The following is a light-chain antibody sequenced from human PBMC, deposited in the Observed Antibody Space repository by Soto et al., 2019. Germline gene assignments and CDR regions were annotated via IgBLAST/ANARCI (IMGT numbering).Light chain of an antibody. CDR1: QSVDSY. Sequence: EIVLTQSPATLSLSPGERATLSCGASQSVDSYLAWYQHKHGQAPRLLIYDASRRATGIPARFSGSGSGTDFTRPISSLEPEDFAVYYCQQRSQWPLTFGGGTKVEI. CDR2: DAS. CDR3: QQRSQWPLT. V-gene: IGKV3-11*01. J-gene: IGKJ4*01.